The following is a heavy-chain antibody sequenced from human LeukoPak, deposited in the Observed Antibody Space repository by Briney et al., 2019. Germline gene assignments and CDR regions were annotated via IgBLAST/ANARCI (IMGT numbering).Heavy chain of an antibody. CDR2: IYDSGST. CDR1: GGSISSYY. CDR3: ARDAAETGYYYYAMDV. J-gene: IGHJ6*02. V-gene: IGHV4-59*01. D-gene: IGHD6-25*01. Sequence: SETLSLTCTVSGGSISSYYWSWMRQPPGKGLEWIGYIYDSGSTKYNPTLKSRVTMSVDTSKSQFSLRLSSVTAADTAVYYCARDAAETGYYYYAMDVWGQGTTVTVSS.